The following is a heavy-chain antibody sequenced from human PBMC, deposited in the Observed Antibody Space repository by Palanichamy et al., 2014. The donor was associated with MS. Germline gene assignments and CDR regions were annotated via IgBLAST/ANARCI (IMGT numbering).Heavy chain of an antibody. Sequence: QVQLVQSGAEVKKPGASVKVSCKASGYTFTDYWIHWVRQAPGQGPEWMAWINLNSGGTNYAQNFQGWVTMTRDTSISTAYMELSRLRSDDTAVYYCATLGGRSRGDAFDIWGQGTMVTVSS. CDR2: INLNSGGT. D-gene: IGHD3-10*01. V-gene: IGHV1-2*04. CDR1: GYTFTDYW. CDR3: ATLGGRSRGDAFDI. J-gene: IGHJ3*02.